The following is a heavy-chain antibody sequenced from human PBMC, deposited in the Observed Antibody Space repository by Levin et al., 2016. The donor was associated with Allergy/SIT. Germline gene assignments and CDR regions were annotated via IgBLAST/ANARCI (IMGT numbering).Heavy chain of an antibody. CDR2: TRNKANSYTT. CDR3: ARGAAGTFYYYYYYMDV. J-gene: IGHJ6*03. D-gene: IGHD6-13*01. Sequence: VRQAPGKGLEWVGRTRNKANSYTTEYAASVKGRFTISRDDSKNSLYLQMNSLKTEDTAVYYCARGAAGTFYYYYYYMDVWGKGTTVTVSS. V-gene: IGHV3-72*01.